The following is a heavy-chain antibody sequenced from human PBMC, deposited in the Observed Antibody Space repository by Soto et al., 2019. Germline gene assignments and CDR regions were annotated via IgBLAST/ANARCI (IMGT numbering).Heavy chain of an antibody. CDR1: GCSISSGDYY. V-gene: IGHV4-30-4*01. J-gene: IGHJ4*02. CDR2: KYYSGST. D-gene: IGHD1-1*01. CDR3: ARVQGGGGGMVHNY. Sequence: QVQLQESGPGLVKPSQTLSLTCTVSGCSISSGDYYWSWIRQPPGKGLEWIGYKYYSGSTYYNPSLKSRVTISVDTSKNQFSLKLSSVTAADTAVYYCARVQGGGGGMVHNYWGQGTLVTVSS.